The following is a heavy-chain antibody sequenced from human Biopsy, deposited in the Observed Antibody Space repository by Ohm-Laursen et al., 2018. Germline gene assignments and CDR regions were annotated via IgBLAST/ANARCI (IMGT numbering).Heavy chain of an antibody. Sequence: SETLSLTCIVSGGSLTGDYWSWIRQSPGKGLEWIGSISDTGSTNYSPSLRGRVTISVGTSKKQFSLKVSSVTPADTAVFFCARLYRLDDYWNDDPPDAFDVWGQGTMVTVSS. CDR2: ISDTGST. D-gene: IGHD3-3*01. J-gene: IGHJ3*01. CDR1: GGSLTGDY. V-gene: IGHV4-59*01. CDR3: ARLYRLDDYWNDDPPDAFDV.